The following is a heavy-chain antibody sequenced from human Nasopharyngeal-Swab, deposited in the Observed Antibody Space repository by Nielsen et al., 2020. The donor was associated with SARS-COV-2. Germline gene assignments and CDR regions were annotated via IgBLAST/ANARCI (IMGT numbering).Heavy chain of an antibody. V-gene: IGHV4-61*01. D-gene: IGHD6-19*01. J-gene: IGHJ3*02. Sequence: SETLSLTCTVSGYSISSGYYWGWIRQPPGKGLEWIGYIYYSGSTNYNPSLKSRVTISVDTSKNQFSLKLSSVTAADTAVYYCASSLGTGYSSGWYWDAHAFDIWGQGTMVTVSS. CDR1: GYSISSGYY. CDR2: IYYSGST. CDR3: ASSLGTGYSSGWYWDAHAFDI.